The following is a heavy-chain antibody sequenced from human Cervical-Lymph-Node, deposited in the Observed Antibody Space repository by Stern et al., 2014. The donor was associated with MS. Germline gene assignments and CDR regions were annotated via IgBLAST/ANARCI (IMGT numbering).Heavy chain of an antibody. V-gene: IGHV1-69*01. J-gene: IGHJ6*02. CDR1: GGTFSSYA. Sequence: VQLLQSGAEVKKPGSSVKVSCKASGGTFSSYAISWVRPAPGQGLAWMGGVIPIFGTANYAQKFQGRGTITADESTSTAYMELSSLRSEDTAVYYCAVTTVTPTDYYGMDVWGQGTTVTVSS. CDR2: VIPIFGTA. CDR3: AVTTVTPTDYYGMDV. D-gene: IGHD4-17*01.